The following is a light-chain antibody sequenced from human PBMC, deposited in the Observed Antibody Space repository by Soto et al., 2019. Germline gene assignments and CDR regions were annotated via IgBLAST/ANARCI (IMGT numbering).Light chain of an antibody. CDR2: GAS. CDR3: QQYGSSPRT. V-gene: IGKV3-20*01. CDR1: QSVSSNY. J-gene: IGKJ1*01. Sequence: EIVLTQSPGTLSLSPGERAALSCRASQSVSSNYLAWFQQKPGQAPRLLIYGASSRATGIPDRFSGSGSGTDFTFTISRLETEDFAMYYCQQYGSSPRTFGRGTKVEIK.